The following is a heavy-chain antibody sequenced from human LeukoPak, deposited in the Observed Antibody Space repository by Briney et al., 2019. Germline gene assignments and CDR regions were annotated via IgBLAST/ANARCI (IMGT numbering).Heavy chain of an antibody. D-gene: IGHD3-22*01. CDR1: GGSISSHH. J-gene: IGHJ4*02. CDR3: ARCSALYFDSSGYCDY. V-gene: IGHV4-59*11. Sequence: SETLSLTCTVSGGSISSHHWSWIRQPPGKGLEWIGFINYNGSTNYNPSLNSRVTISLDTSKNQVTLKLSSVTAADTAVYYCARCSALYFDSSGYCDYWGQGTLATVSS. CDR2: INYNGST.